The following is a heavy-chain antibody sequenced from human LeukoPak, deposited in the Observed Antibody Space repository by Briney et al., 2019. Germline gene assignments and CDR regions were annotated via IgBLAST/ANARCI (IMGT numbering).Heavy chain of an antibody. V-gene: IGHV4-4*02. CDR2: IYHSGST. CDR3: ASLVGVRGVIIAYFQH. CDR1: GGSISSSKW. Sequence: SETLSLTCAVSGGSISSSKWWSWVRQPPGKGLEWIGEIYHSGSTNYNPSLKSRVTISVDTSKNQFSLKLSSVTAADTAVYYCASLVGVRGVIIAYFQHWGQGTLVTVSS. D-gene: IGHD3-10*01. J-gene: IGHJ1*01.